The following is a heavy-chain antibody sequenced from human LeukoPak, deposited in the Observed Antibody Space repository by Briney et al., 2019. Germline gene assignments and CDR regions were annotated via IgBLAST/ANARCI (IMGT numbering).Heavy chain of an antibody. Sequence: QAGGSLRLSCAASGFTFSSYAMSWVRQAPGKGLEWVSAISGSGGSTYYADSVKGRFTISRDNSKNTLYLQMNSLRAEDTAVYYCAVSITMIVVANFDYWGQGTLVTVSS. D-gene: IGHD3-22*01. J-gene: IGHJ4*02. CDR1: GFTFSSYA. CDR3: AVSITMIVVANFDY. CDR2: ISGSGGST. V-gene: IGHV3-23*01.